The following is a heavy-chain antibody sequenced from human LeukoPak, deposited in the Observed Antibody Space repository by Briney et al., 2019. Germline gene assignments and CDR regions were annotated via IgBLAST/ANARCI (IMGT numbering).Heavy chain of an antibody. D-gene: IGHD5-12*01. J-gene: IGHJ4*02. V-gene: IGHV4-34*01. CDR2: INHSGST. CDR3: ARAGIVATSFFDY. CDR1: GGSFSGYY. Sequence: PSETLSLTCAVYGGSFSGYYWSWIRQPPGKGLEWIGEINHSGSTNYNPSLKSRVTISVDTSKNQFSLKLSSVTAADTAVYYCARAGIVATSFFDYWGQGTLVTVSS.